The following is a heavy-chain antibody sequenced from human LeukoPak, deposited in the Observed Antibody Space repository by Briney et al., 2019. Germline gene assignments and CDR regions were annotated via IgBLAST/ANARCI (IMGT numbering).Heavy chain of an antibody. CDR2: INHDGSDK. J-gene: IGHJ4*02. V-gene: IGHV3-7*02. CDR1: GFTFSTHW. Sequence: GGSLRLSCAASGFTFSTHWMSWVRQAPGRGLEWVANINHDGSDKYYADSVKGRFTISRDNAKNSLYLQMNNLRAEDTAVYYCARASGWEAFDYWGQGALVTVSS. D-gene: IGHD3-22*01. CDR3: ARASGWEAFDY.